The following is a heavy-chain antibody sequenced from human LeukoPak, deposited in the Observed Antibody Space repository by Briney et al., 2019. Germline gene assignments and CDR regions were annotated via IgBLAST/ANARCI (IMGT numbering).Heavy chain of an antibody. CDR1: GFTFSSYD. Sequence: GGSLRLSCAASGFTFSSYDMHWVRQATGKGLEWVSAIGTAGDTYYPGSVKGRFTISRENAKNSLYLQMNSLRAGDTAVYYCARDSAMVRGVFVGYYYYMDVWGKGTTVTISS. CDR2: IGTAGDT. D-gene: IGHD3-10*01. CDR3: ARDSAMVRGVFVGYYYYMDV. J-gene: IGHJ6*03. V-gene: IGHV3-13*01.